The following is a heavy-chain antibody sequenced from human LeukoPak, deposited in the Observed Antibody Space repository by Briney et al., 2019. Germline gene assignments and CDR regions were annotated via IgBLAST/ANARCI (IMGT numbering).Heavy chain of an antibody. CDR3: ARVDYYDSSGYYYAPLDY. Sequence: GGSLRLFCAASGFTFDDYGMSWDRQAPGKGLEWVSGINWNGGSTGYADSVKGRFTISRDNAKNSLYLQMNSLRAEDTALYHCARVDYYDSSGYYYAPLDYWGQGTLVTVSS. J-gene: IGHJ4*02. CDR1: GFTFDDYG. CDR2: INWNGGST. D-gene: IGHD3-22*01. V-gene: IGHV3-20*01.